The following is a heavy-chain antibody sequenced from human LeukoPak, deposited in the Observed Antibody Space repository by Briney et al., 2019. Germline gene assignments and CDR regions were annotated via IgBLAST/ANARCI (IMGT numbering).Heavy chain of an antibody. CDR3: AGGADGSGYYSIFYFDY. D-gene: IGHD3-22*01. Sequence: SETLSLTCTVSGGSISSYYWNWIRQPPGKGLEWIGYIYYSGSTNYNPSLKSRVTISVDTSKNQFSLKLSSVTAADTAVYYCAGGADGSGYYSIFYFDYWGQGTLVTVSS. J-gene: IGHJ4*02. V-gene: IGHV4-59*01. CDR1: GGSISSYY. CDR2: IYYSGST.